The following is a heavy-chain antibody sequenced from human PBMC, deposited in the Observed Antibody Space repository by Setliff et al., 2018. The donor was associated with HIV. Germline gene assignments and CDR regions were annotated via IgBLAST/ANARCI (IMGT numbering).Heavy chain of an antibody. CDR2: IIPIFGTA. CDR3: ARHGVVTPVHYCYYYMDV. D-gene: IGHD2-21*02. Sequence: SVKVSCKASGGTFSSYAISWVRQAPGQGLEWMGGIIPIFGTANYAQKFQGRVTITADESTSTAYMELSSLRSEDTAVYYCARHGVVTPVHYCYYYMDVWGKGTTVTVSS. V-gene: IGHV1-69*13. CDR1: GGTFSSYA. J-gene: IGHJ6*03.